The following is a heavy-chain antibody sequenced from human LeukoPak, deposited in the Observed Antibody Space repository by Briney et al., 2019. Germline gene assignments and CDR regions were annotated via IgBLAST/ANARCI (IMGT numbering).Heavy chain of an antibody. J-gene: IGHJ4*02. CDR3: ARDYYDSKAPQRDFDY. CDR2: IIPILGIA. Sequence: VASVKVSCKASGGTFSSYAISWVRQAPGQGLEWMGRIIPILGIANYAQKLQGRVTMTTDTSTSTAYMELRSLRSDDTAVYYCARDYYDSKAPQRDFDYWGQGTLVTVSS. CDR1: GGTFSSYA. D-gene: IGHD3-22*01. V-gene: IGHV1-69*04.